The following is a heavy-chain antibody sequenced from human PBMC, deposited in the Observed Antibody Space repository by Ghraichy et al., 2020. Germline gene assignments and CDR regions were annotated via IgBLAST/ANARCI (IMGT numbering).Heavy chain of an antibody. D-gene: IGHD2-15*01. CDR2: IYYSGST. V-gene: IGHV4-30-4*01. J-gene: IGHJ5*02. CDR1: GGSISSGDYY. CDR3: ARGVVGYCSGGSCYPRGYNWFDP. Sequence: SETLSLTCTVSGGSISSGDYYWSWIRQPPGKGLEWIGYIYYSGSTYYNPSLKSRVTISVDTSKNQFSLKLSSVTAADTAVYYCARGVVGYCSGGSCYPRGYNWFDPWGQGTLVTVSS.